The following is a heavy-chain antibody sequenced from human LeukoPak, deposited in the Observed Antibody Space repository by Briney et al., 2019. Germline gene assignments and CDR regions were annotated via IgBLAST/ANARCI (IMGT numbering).Heavy chain of an antibody. CDR1: GYTFTSYG. D-gene: IGHD2-21*02. Sequence: ASVKVSCKAAGYTFTSYGISWVRQAPGQGLEWMGWISAYNGNTNYAQKLQGRVTMTTDTSTSTAYMELRSLRSDDTAVYYCARDRARNCGGDCYSGTWGQGTLVTVSS. V-gene: IGHV1-18*01. CDR3: ARDRARNCGGDCYSGT. CDR2: ISAYNGNT. J-gene: IGHJ5*02.